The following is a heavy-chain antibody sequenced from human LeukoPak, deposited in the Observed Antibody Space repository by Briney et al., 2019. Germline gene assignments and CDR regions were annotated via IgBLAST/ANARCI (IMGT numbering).Heavy chain of an antibody. CDR1: GYSFTNSW. CDR2: IYPGDSDT. D-gene: IGHD1-1*01. V-gene: IGHV5-51*01. J-gene: IGHJ4*02. Sequence: PGESLKISCKGSGYSFTNSWIGWVRQMPGKGLEWMGIIYPGDSDTRYSPSFQGQVTISVDKSINTAYLQWSSLKASDTAMYYCARRGESANWASFDYWGQGTLVTVSS. CDR3: ARRGESANWASFDY.